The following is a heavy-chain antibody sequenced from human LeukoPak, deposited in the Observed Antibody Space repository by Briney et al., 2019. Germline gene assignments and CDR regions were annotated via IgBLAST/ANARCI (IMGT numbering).Heavy chain of an antibody. V-gene: IGHV4-4*02. CDR1: GGSISSSNW. CDR3: ARGVKVVVAARGAFDI. D-gene: IGHD2-15*01. CDR2: IYHSGST. Sequence: SGTLSLTCAVSGGSISSSNWWSWVRQPPGKGRGGIGEIYHSGSTNYNPSLKSRVTISVDKSKNQFSLKLSSVTAADTAVYYCARGVKVVVAARGAFDIWGQGTMVTVSS. J-gene: IGHJ3*02.